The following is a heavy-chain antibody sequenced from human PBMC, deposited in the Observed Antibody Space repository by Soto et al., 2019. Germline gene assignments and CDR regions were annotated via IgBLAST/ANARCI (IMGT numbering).Heavy chain of an antibody. CDR3: ARVLSGSWDWFAP. D-gene: IGHD6-13*01. Sequence: EVQLVESGGGLVQPGWSLRLSCAASGFTFSSYWMHWVRQTPGKGLVWVSRISTDGDITTYADSVKGGFTISRDNAKNTVYLRMSSLRAEDTAVYYCARVLSGSWDWFAPWGQGTLVTVSS. CDR2: ISTDGDIT. J-gene: IGHJ5*02. V-gene: IGHV3-74*02. CDR1: GFTFSSYW.